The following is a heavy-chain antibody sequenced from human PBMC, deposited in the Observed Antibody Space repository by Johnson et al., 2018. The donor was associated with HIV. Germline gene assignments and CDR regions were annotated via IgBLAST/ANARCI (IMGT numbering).Heavy chain of an antibody. CDR1: GFTFSSYG. Sequence: QVQLVESGGGVVQPGRSLRLSCAASGFTFSSYGMHWVRQAPGKGLEWVAVIWYDGSNKYYADSVKGRFTISRDNSKNTLYLQMNSLRAEDTAGYYCAKDLNYGSGPVDIWGQGTMVTVSS. CDR2: IWYDGSNK. J-gene: IGHJ3*02. D-gene: IGHD3-10*01. V-gene: IGHV3-33*06. CDR3: AKDLNYGSGPVDI.